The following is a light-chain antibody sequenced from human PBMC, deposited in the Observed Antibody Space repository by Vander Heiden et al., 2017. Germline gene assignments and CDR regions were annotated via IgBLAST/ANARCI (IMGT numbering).Light chain of an antibody. CDR1: QNINNW. V-gene: IGKV1-12*01. CDR2: GAS. Sequence: DIQMTQSPSSVSAYVGDIVTITCRASQNINNWLAWYQQKPGKAPKFLISGASSLQSGVPSRFSASGSGTYFTLTITSLQPEDFATYYCLQDYTFPWTLGQGTKVEVK. CDR3: LQDYTFPWT. J-gene: IGKJ1*01.